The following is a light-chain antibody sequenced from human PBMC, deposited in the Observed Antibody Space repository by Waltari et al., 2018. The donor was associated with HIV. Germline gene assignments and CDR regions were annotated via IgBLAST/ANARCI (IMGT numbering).Light chain of an antibody. CDR3: QQYETNPYT. CDR2: QAS. CDR1: QTVNRW. J-gene: IGKJ2*01. V-gene: IGKV1-5*03. Sequence: DIQMTQSPSTLSPSVGDRVTNTCRASQTVNRWLAWFQQRPGKAPKLLIYQASNLQNGVPSRFSGSGSGTEFTLTISSLQPDDSATYYCQQYETNPYTFGQGTKLQIK.